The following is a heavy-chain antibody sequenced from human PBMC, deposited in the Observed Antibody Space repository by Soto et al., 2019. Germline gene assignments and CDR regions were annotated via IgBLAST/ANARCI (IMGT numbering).Heavy chain of an antibody. V-gene: IGHV1-24*01. CDR2: FDPEDGET. CDR3: ATAYYDYIWGSYRSFDY. J-gene: IGHJ4*02. CDR1: GYTLTELS. D-gene: IGHD3-16*02. Sequence: ASVKVSCKVSGYTLTELSMHWVRQAPGKGLEWMGGFDPEDGETIYAQKFQGRVTMTEDTSTDTAYMELSGLRSEDTAVYYCATAYYDYIWGSYRSFDYWGQGTLVTVSS.